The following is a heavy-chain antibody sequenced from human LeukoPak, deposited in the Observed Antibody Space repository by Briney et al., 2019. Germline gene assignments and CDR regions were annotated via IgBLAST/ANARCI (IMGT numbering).Heavy chain of an antibody. D-gene: IGHD6-13*01. CDR1: GFTSSSYS. J-gene: IGHJ4*02. Sequence: PGGSLRLSCAASGFTSSSYSMNWVRQAPGKGLEWVSSISSSSSYIYYADSVKGRFTISRGNAKNSLYLQMNSLRAEDTAVYYCARVSPEDLPTGYSSSWYGGGENYFDYWGQGTLVTVSS. V-gene: IGHV3-21*01. CDR2: ISSSSSYI. CDR3: ARVSPEDLPTGYSSSWYGGGENYFDY.